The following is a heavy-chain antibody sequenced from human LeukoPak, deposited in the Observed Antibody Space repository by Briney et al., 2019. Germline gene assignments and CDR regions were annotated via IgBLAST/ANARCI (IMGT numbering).Heavy chain of an antibody. V-gene: IGHV4-4*07. D-gene: IGHD6-13*01. J-gene: IGHJ4*02. CDR2: IYTNEDT. CDR3: ARAAAAAGGQYFDY. Sequence: SETLSLTCTVSGGSISTYYWSWIRQPAGKGLEWIGRIYTNEDTSYYPSLRSRVTMSVDTSKNQFSLKLSSVTAADTAVYYCARAAAAAGGQYFDYWGQGTLVAVSS. CDR1: GGSISTYY.